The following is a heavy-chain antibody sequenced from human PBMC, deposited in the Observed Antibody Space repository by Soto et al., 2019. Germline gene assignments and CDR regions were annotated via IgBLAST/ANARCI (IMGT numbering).Heavy chain of an antibody. D-gene: IGHD3-16*02. CDR1: GGSFSGYD. V-gene: IGHV4-34*01. CDR3: ARGRLVNDYVWGSYRYRYYYGMDV. J-gene: IGHJ6*02. CDR2: INHSGST. Sequence: PSETLSLTCAVYGGSFSGYDWSWIRQPPGKGLEWIGEINHSGSTNYNPSLKSRVTISVDTSKNQFSLKLSSVTAADTAVYYCARGRLVNDYVWGSYRYRYYYGMDVWGQGTTFTVSS.